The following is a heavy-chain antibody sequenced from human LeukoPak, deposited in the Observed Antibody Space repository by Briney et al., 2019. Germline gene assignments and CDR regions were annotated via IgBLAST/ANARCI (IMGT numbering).Heavy chain of an antibody. J-gene: IGHJ4*02. Sequence: GGSLRLSRAASGFTVSSNYMSWVRQAPGKGLEWVSVIYSGGSTYYADSVKGRFTISRDNSKNTLYLQMNSLRAEDTAVYYCARGRYYDSSGYYYWGQGTLVTVSS. CDR2: IYSGGST. CDR3: ARGRYYDSSGYYY. D-gene: IGHD3-22*01. CDR1: GFTVSSNY. V-gene: IGHV3-53*01.